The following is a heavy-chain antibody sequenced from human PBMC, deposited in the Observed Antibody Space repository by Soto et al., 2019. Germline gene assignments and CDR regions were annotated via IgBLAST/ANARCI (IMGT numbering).Heavy chain of an antibody. J-gene: IGHJ6*02. D-gene: IGHD4-17*01. CDR1: GYTFTSYA. CDR3: ARVCRYGDAGYYYYYYGMDV. V-gene: IGHV1-3*01. Sequence: ASVKVSCKASGYTFTSYAMHWVCQAPGQRLEWMGWINAGNGNTKYSQKFQGRVTITRDTSASTAYMELSSLRSEDTAVYYCARVCRYGDAGYYYYYYGMDVWGQGTTVTVSS. CDR2: INAGNGNT.